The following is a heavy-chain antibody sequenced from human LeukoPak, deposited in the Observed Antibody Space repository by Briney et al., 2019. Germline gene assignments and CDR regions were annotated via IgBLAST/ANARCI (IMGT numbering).Heavy chain of an antibody. J-gene: IGHJ4*02. Sequence: GGSLRLSCAASGFTVSSNYMSWVRQAPGKGLXXVSVIYSGGSTYYADSVKGRFTISRDNSKNTLYLQMNSLRAEDTAVYYCARAVFGVVIILSYWGQGTLVTVSS. V-gene: IGHV3-66*02. D-gene: IGHD3-3*01. CDR2: IYSGGST. CDR3: ARAVFGVVIILSY. CDR1: GFTVSSNY.